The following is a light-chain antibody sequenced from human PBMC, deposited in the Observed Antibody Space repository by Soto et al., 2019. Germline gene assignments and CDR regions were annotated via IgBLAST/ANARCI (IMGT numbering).Light chain of an antibody. CDR1: QSVSNF. CDR2: DTS. Sequence: EIVLTQSPGTLSVSPGKRATLSCRASQSVSNFLAWYQLKPGQAPRLLIDDTSNGATGIPARFSSRCSGTDFTLTINKLPPEDFAVYYCQQRSNSPITFGRGTRLEI. CDR3: QQRSNSPIT. V-gene: IGKV3-11*01. J-gene: IGKJ5*01.